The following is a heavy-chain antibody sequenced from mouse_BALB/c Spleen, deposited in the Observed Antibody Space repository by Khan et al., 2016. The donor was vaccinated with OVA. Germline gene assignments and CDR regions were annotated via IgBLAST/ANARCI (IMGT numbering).Heavy chain of an antibody. J-gene: IGHJ3*01. CDR3: ARNYDYDEGLAY. CDR2: IWSGGSK. D-gene: IGHD2-4*01. CDR1: GFSLTPYG. Sequence: VQLQESGPGLVQPSQSLSITCTVSGFSLTPYGVHWVRQSPGKGLEWLGVIWSGGSKDYNAPFISRLSISKDSSKSQVFFKMNSLQVNDTAIYYCARNYDYDEGLAYWGQGTLVTVSA. V-gene: IGHV2-2*02.